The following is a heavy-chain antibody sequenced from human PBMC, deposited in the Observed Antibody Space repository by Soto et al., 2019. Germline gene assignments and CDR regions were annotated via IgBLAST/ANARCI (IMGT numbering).Heavy chain of an antibody. V-gene: IGHV3-15*07. CDR2: IKSKTDGGTT. J-gene: IGHJ6*02. CDR3: TTDPPYGDSPSYYYYGMDV. Sequence: EVQLVESGGGLVKPGGSLRLSCAASGFTFSNAWMNWVRQAPGKGLEWVGRIKSKTDGGTTDYAAPVKGRFTISRDDSKNTLYLQMNSLKTEDTAVYYCTTDPPYGDSPSYYYYGMDVWGQGTTVTVSS. D-gene: IGHD4-17*01. CDR1: GFTFSNAW.